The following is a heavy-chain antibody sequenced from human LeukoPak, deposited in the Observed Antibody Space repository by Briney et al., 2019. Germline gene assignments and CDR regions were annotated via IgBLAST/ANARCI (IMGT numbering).Heavy chain of an antibody. CDR2: ISGSGGST. V-gene: IGHV3-23*01. Sequence: GGSLRLSCAASGFTFSSYSMNWVRQAPGKGLEWVSAISGSGGSTYYADSVKGRFTISRDNSKNTLYLQMNSLRAEDTAVYYCKGSSSGYYVGAFDIWGQGTMVTVSS. J-gene: IGHJ3*02. CDR3: KGSSSGYYVGAFDI. CDR1: GFTFSSYS. D-gene: IGHD3-22*01.